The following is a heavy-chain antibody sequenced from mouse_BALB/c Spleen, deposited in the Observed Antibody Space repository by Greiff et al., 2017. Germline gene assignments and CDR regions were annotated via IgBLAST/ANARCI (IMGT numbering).Heavy chain of an antibody. CDR3: ARSSCYCYGSSPRFGY. V-gene: IGHV14-3*02. Sequence: VQLQQSGAELVKPGASVKLSCTASGFNIKDTYMHWVKQRPEQGLEWIGRIDPATGNTKYDQKFQGKATITADTSSNTAYLQLSSLTSEDTAVYYCARSSCYCYGSSPRFGYWGQGTLVTVSA. CDR1: GFNIKDTY. D-gene: IGHD1-1*01. CDR2: IDPATGNT. J-gene: IGHJ3*01.